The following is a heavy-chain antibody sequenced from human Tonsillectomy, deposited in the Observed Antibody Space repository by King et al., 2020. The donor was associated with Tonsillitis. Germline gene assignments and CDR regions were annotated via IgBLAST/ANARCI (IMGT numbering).Heavy chain of an antibody. CDR2: VHDSGRT. D-gene: IGHD1-14*01. Sequence: VQLQESGPGLVKPSETLSLTCSVSGGSVSSGGYFWSWIRQPPGKGLEWIGFVHDSGRTNYNPSLKSRVSISLDASKNQFSLKLTSVTTADTAVYYCARDQHGSWFDPWGKGTLVTVSS. V-gene: IGHV4-61*08. CDR3: ARDQHGSWFDP. CDR1: GGSVSSGGYF. J-gene: IGHJ5*02.